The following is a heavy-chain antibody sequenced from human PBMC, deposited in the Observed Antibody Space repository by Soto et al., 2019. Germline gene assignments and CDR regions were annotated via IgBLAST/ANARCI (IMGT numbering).Heavy chain of an antibody. CDR3: ARVVGEGSSSWYFYYGMDV. Sequence: ASVKVSCKASGYTFTSYDINWVRQATGQGLEWMGWMNPNSGNTGYALKFQGRVTMTRNTSISTAYMELSSLRSEDTAVYYCARVVGEGSSSWYFYYGMDVWGQGTTVTVSS. D-gene: IGHD6-13*01. CDR2: MNPNSGNT. V-gene: IGHV1-8*01. J-gene: IGHJ6*02. CDR1: GYTFTSYD.